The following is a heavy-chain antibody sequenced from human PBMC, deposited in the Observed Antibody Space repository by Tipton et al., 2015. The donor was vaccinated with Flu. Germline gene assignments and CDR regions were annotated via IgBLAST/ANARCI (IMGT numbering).Heavy chain of an antibody. CDR3: ATTTYYYGSGSHDY. D-gene: IGHD3-10*01. CDR1: GDSIGGAYY. CDR2: SHHTGNT. Sequence: TLSLTCSVSGDSIGGAYYWGWIRQPPGKGLEWIGNSHHTGNTYRNPSLKSRVIISVDRSKNQFSLKLTSVTAADTAVYYCATTTYYYGSGSHDYWGQGTLVTVSS. V-gene: IGHV4-38-2*01. J-gene: IGHJ4*02.